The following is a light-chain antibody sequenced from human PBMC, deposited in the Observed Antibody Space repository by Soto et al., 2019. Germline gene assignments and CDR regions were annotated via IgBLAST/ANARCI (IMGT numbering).Light chain of an antibody. V-gene: IGLV3-21*02. Sequence: SYELAQPPSVSVAPGQTASITCGGSDIGSKVVRWYQHKAGQAPILVVHENTARRSGIPERFSGTNSGSTATLTISGVEAGDEADYYCQVWDSSIVHVVFGGGTKLPS. CDR1: DIGSKV. J-gene: IGLJ2*01. CDR3: QVWDSSIVHVV. CDR2: ENT.